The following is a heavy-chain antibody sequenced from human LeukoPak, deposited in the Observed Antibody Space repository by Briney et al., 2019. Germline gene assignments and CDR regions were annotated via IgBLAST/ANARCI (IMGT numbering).Heavy chain of an antibody. Sequence: GGTLRLSCAASGFTFSSYGMSWVRQAPGKGLEWVSAISGSGGSTYYADSVKGRFTISRDNSKNTLYLQMNSLRAEDTAVYYCAKDGVLLWFGELLGWDYWGQGTLVTVSS. CDR1: GFTFSSYG. J-gene: IGHJ4*02. CDR2: ISGSGGST. CDR3: AKDGVLLWFGELLGWDY. D-gene: IGHD3-10*01. V-gene: IGHV3-23*01.